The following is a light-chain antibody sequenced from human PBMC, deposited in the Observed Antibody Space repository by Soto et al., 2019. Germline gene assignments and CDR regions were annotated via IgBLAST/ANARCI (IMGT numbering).Light chain of an antibody. V-gene: IGKV4-1*01. CDR3: QQYYSSRQWT. CDR1: QSALYSSNNKNY. Sequence: DIVMTQSPDSLAVSLGERATINCKSSQSALYSSNNKNYLAWYQQKPGQPPKLLIYWASTRESGVPDRFSGSGSGTDFTLTISSLQAEDVAFYYCQQYYSSRQWTFGQGTKVEIK. CDR2: WAS. J-gene: IGKJ1*01.